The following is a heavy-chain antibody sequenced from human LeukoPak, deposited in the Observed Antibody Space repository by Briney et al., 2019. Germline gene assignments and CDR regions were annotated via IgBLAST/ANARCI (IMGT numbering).Heavy chain of an antibody. V-gene: IGHV3-23*01. CDR1: GFTFSSYA. Sequence: GGSLRLSCAASGFTFSSYAMSWVRQAPGKGLEWVSAISGSGGSTYYADSVKGRFTISRDNSKNTLYLQINSLRAEDTAVYYCAKDTNYYEGETYFDYWGQGTLVTVSS. J-gene: IGHJ4*02. CDR3: AKDTNYYEGETYFDY. D-gene: IGHD3-22*01. CDR2: ISGSGGST.